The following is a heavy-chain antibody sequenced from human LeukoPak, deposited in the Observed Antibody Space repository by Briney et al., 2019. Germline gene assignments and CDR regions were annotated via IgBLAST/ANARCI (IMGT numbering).Heavy chain of an antibody. CDR3: ARGGSSSCYGSCWFDP. CDR1: GGSISSYY. CDR2: IYYSGST. J-gene: IGHJ5*02. V-gene: IGHV4-59*08. D-gene: IGHD2-2*01. Sequence: SETLSLTCTVSGGSISSYYWSWIRQPPGKGLEWIGYIYYSGSTNYDPSLKSRVTISVDTSKNQFSLNLSSVTAADTAMYYCARGGSSSCYGSCWFDPWGQGTLVTVSS.